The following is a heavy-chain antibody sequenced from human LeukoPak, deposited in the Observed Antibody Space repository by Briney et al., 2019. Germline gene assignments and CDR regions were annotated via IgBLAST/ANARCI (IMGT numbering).Heavy chain of an antibody. Sequence: GGSLRLSCAASGFTFSSYGMHWVRQAPGKGLEWVAVIWYDGSNKYYADSVKGRFTISRYNSKNTLYLQMNSLRAEDTAVYYCARGPVVAADQYYFDYWGQGTLVTVSS. V-gene: IGHV3-33*08. CDR2: IWYDGSNK. J-gene: IGHJ4*02. D-gene: IGHD6-13*01. CDR1: GFTFSSYG. CDR3: ARGPVVAADQYYFDY.